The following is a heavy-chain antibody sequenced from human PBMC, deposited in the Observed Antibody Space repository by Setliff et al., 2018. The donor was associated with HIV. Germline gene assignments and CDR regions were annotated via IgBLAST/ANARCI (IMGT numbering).Heavy chain of an antibody. CDR2: IYYSGST. J-gene: IGHJ4*02. CDR3: ARAPFYYGSGSYLTFDY. Sequence: SETLSLTCSVSDVSISSHYWSWIRQPPGKGLEWIGYIYYSGSTNYNPSLKSRVTISVDTSKNQFSLKLSSVTAADTAVYYCARAPFYYGSGSYLTFDYWGQGTLVTVSS. D-gene: IGHD3-10*01. V-gene: IGHV4-59*11. CDR1: DVSISSHY.